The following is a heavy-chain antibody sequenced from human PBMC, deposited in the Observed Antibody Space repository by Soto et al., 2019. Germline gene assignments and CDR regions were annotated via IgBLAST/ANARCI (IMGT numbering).Heavy chain of an antibody. D-gene: IGHD1-26*01. CDR3: ARTPTRGASAWLDP. V-gene: IGHV4-34*01. CDR2: IHLSGRV. CDR1: GGSFSDYY. Sequence: QVQLQQWGSGLLKPSETLSLTCAIYGGSFSDYYWHWIRQSPGKGLEWIGEIHLSGRVNFTPSLKSRTSLSTDTSRNQFFLSLRSVTAADTPVYFCARTPTRGASAWLDPWGRGHLVTVSS. J-gene: IGHJ5*02.